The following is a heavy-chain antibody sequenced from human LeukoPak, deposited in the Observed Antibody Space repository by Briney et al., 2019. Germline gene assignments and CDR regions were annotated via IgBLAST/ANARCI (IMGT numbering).Heavy chain of an antibody. J-gene: IGHJ3*01. V-gene: IGHV3-23*01. D-gene: IGHD3-10*01. CDR3: AKYQGRIRGVMNAFDV. Sequence: GGSLRLSCAASGFTFGIYAMAWVRQAPGKGLEFVSSISTIVSSSVGITYYADSGKGRLTIYRDNSKNTVYLQMNSLRAEDTAVYYCAKYQGRIRGVMNAFDVWGQGTMVIV. CDR1: GFTFGIYA. CDR2: ISTIVSSSVGIT.